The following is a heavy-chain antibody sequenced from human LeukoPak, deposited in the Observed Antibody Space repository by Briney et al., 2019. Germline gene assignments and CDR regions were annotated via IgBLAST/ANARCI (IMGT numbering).Heavy chain of an antibody. CDR2: ISRNGGSI. Sequence: PGRSLTLSCAASGFTFSDYSMNSVRQAPGKWLEWVSSISRNGGSIFYEDSVKGRFTISREFDKNSLNLKMNSLRAEDTAVYYCTRDRNWNYDYWGQGTMVSVSS. J-gene: IGHJ4*02. CDR3: TRDRNWNYDY. CDR1: GFTFSDYS. V-gene: IGHV3-21*01. D-gene: IGHD1-7*01.